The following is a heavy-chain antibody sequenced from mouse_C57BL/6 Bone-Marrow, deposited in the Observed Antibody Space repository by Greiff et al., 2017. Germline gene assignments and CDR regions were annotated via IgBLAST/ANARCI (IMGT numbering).Heavy chain of an antibody. Sequence: SGAELVRPGASVKLSCTASGFNIKDDYMHWVKQRPEQGLEWIGWIDPENGDTEYASKFQGKATITADTSSNTAYLQLSSLTSEDTAVYYCTRGYDFYAMDYWGQGTSVTVSS. D-gene: IGHD2-2*01. CDR1: GFNIKDDY. J-gene: IGHJ4*01. V-gene: IGHV14-4*01. CDR3: TRGYDFYAMDY. CDR2: IDPENGDT.